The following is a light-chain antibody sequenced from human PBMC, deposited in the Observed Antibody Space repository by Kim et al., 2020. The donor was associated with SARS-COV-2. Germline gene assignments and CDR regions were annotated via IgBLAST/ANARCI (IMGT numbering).Light chain of an antibody. CDR1: QSISSW. Sequence: AAGGDRVTITCRASQSISSWLAWYQQKPGKAPKLLIYDASSLESGVPSRFSGSGSGTEFTLTISSLQPDDFATYYCQQYNSYSWTFGQGTKVDIK. CDR3: QQYNSYSWT. CDR2: DAS. J-gene: IGKJ1*01. V-gene: IGKV1-5*01.